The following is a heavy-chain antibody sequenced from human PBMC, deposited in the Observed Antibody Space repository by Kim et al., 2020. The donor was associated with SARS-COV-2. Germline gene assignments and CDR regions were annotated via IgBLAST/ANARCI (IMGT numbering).Heavy chain of an antibody. V-gene: IGHV3-21*01. Sequence: DSVKGRCTISGDNAKNSLYLQMNSLRAEDTAVYYCARAAGGIAAAGTFDYWGQGTLVTVSP. D-gene: IGHD6-13*01. CDR3: ARAAGGIAAAGTFDY. J-gene: IGHJ4*02.